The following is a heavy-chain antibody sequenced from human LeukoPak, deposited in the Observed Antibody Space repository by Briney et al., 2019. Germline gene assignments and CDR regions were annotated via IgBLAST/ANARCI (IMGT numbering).Heavy chain of an antibody. D-gene: IGHD3-9*01. J-gene: IGHJ3*02. CDR3: ARRGTYDIDAFDI. V-gene: IGHV4-30-4*01. CDR1: GGSISSGRYY. Sequence: SETLSLTCTVFGGSISSGRYYWSWIRQPPGKGLEWIGYIYYSGTTYHNPSLKSRLTISVDTSKNQFSLKLSSVTAADTAVYYCARRGTYDIDAFDIWGQGTMVTVSS. CDR2: IYYSGTT.